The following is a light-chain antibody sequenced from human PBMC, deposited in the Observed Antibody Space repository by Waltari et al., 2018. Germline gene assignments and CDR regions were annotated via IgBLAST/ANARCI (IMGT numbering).Light chain of an antibody. CDR3: QSYDGSLSASI. Sequence: QSVLTQPPSMSGAPGQRVTISCTGSSSNIGAGYDVPWYQQLPGTAPKLLIYSYNNLPSGVPDRFSGSKSGTSASLAIAGLQAEDEADYYCQSYDGSLSASIFGGGTKLTVL. CDR2: SYN. V-gene: IGLV1-40*01. J-gene: IGLJ2*01. CDR1: SSNIGAGYD.